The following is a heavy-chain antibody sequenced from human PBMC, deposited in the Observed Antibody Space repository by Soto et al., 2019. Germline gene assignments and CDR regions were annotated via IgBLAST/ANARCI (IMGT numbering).Heavy chain of an antibody. CDR3: VKYIFSGGIVGEAFDI. CDR1: GVIFNNYA. J-gene: IGHJ3*02. V-gene: IGHV3-9*01. Sequence: EVQLVESGGGLVQPGRSLRLSCAASGVIFNNYAMHWVRQAPGKGLEWVSGISWNSGSVGYADSVKGRFTISRDNAKNSLYLQMKSLRPEDTALYYCVKYIFSGGIVGEAFDIWGHGTMVTVSS. CDR2: ISWNSGSV. D-gene: IGHD1-26*01.